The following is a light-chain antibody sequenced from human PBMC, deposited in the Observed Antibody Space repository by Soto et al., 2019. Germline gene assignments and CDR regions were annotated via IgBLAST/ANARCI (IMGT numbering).Light chain of an antibody. CDR1: SSDVGAYNY. CDR2: EVT. CDR3: SSYTTGDTWV. V-gene: IGLV2-14*01. J-gene: IGLJ3*02. Sequence: QSVLTQPASVSGSPGQSITISCTATSSDVGAYNYVSWYQQHPGKVPKLMIYEVTNRPSGISNRFSGSKYGNTASLTISGLQAEEEADYYCSSYTTGDTWVFGGGTQLTVL.